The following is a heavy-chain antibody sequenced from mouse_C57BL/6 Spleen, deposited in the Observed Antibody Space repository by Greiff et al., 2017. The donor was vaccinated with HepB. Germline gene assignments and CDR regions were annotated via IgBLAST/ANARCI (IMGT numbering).Heavy chain of an antibody. CDR2: ILPGSGST. D-gene: IGHD1-1*01. CDR3: ANYYYGSSLYAMDY. J-gene: IGHJ4*01. Sequence: VQLQRSGAELMKPGASVKLSCKATGYTFTGYWIEWVKQRPGHGLEWIGEILPGSGSTNYNEKFKGKATFTADTSSNTAYMQLGSLTTEDSAIYYCANYYYGSSLYAMDYWGQGTSVTVSS. V-gene: IGHV1-9*01. CDR1: GYTFTGYW.